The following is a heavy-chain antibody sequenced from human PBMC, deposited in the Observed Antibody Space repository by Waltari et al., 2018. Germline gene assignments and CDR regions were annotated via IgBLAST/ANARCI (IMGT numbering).Heavy chain of an antibody. V-gene: IGHV4-34*01. CDR2: INHSGST. CDR3: ASRHPTYYDILTGYSPHTFDY. J-gene: IGHJ4*02. Sequence: QVQLQQWGAGLLKPSETLSLTCAVYGGSFSGYSWSWIRQPPGTGLEWIGEINHSGSTNYNPSLKSRVTISVDTSKNQFSLKLSSVTAADTAVYYCASRHPTYYDILTGYSPHTFDYWGQGTLVTVSS. CDR1: GGSFSGYS. D-gene: IGHD3-9*01.